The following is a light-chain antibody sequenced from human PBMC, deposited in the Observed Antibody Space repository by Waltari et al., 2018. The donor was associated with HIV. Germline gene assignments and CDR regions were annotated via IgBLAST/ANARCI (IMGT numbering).Light chain of an antibody. CDR2: CNS. J-gene: IGLJ2*01. V-gene: IGLV1-40*01. CDR1: TSNIGAGHD. Sequence: QSVLTQSPSVSGAPGQRVTLNCTGSTSNIGAGHDVHGYQHFPGTAPKLLIYCNSNRPSGVPDRFSGSKSDTTASLVITGLQAGDDADYYCQSYDTTLSGSIFGGGTKLTVL. CDR3: QSYDTTLSGSI.